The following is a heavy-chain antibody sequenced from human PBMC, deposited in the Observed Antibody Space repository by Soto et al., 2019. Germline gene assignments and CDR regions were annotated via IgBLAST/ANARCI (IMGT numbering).Heavy chain of an antibody. V-gene: IGHV2-5*02. CDR1: GFALTARPVG. CDR3: AHRLGGYTWNDGYLDY. J-gene: IGHJ4*02. Sequence: QITLKESGPTLVKPTQTLTLTCSFSGFALTARPVGVGWIRQPPGGALEWLAVVYWDDDKGYSPSLRSRLTTTKDTPKNQVVLTVTNMDPVDTATYYCAHRLGGYTWNDGYLDYWGQGILVTVSS. CDR2: VYWDDDK. D-gene: IGHD1-20*01.